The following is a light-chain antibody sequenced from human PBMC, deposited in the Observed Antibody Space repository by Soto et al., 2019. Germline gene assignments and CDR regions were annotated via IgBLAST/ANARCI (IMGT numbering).Light chain of an antibody. J-gene: IGKJ3*01. CDR1: QSISSY. CDR3: QLRT. CDR2: AAS. V-gene: IGKV1-39*01. Sequence: DIQMTQSPSSLSASVGDRVTITCRASQSISSYLNWYQQKPGKAPKLLIYAASSLQSGVPSRFSGSGSGTDFTLTISSLQPEDFATYYCQLRTFGPGTKVDIK.